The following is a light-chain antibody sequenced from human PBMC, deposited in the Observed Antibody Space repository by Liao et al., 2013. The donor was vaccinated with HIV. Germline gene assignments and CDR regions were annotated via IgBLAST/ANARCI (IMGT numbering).Light chain of an antibody. V-gene: IGLV3-25*03. Sequence: SYELTQPPSVSVSPGQTARITCSGDALPKQYAFWFQQKPGQAPVKVINKDSKRPSGIPERFSGSSSGTTVTLTISGVQAEDEADYYCQSADSSGTCPVFGGGTKLTVL. CDR3: QSADSSGTCPV. CDR1: ALPKQY. J-gene: IGLJ3*02. CDR2: KDS.